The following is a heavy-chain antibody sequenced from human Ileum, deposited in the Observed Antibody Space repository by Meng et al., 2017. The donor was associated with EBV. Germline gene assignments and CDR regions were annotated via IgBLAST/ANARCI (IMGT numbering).Heavy chain of an antibody. D-gene: IGHD2-8*02. CDR2: MYDSDSGKA. CDR3: AYYTAGRGGVGS. CDR1: GASVSSGGYH. J-gene: IGHJ4*02. Sequence: QVQLEESGPGLVKPSETLSLPCSVSGASVSSGGYHWSWIRQPPGKGLEWIGCMYDSDSGKAKYNPSLNSRVIISLDTSKNHFVLKLTSVTAADTAVYYCAYYTAGRGGVGSWGQGTLVTVSS. V-gene: IGHV4-61*03.